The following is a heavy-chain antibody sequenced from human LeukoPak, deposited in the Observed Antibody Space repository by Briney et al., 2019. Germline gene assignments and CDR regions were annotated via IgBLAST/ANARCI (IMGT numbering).Heavy chain of an antibody. Sequence: PGGSLRLSCAASRFTFSSYSMNWVRQAPGKGLEWVSSISSSSSYIYYADSVKGRFTISRDNAKNSLYLQMNSLRAEDTAVYYCAREFSIMIVAAIDYWGQGTLVTVSS. CDR3: AREFSIMIVAAIDY. J-gene: IGHJ4*02. D-gene: IGHD3-22*01. CDR2: ISSSSSYI. CDR1: RFTFSSYS. V-gene: IGHV3-21*01.